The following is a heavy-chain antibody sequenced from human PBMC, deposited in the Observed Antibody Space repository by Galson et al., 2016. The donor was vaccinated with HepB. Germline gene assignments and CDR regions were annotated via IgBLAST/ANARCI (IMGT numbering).Heavy chain of an antibody. J-gene: IGHJ4*02. CDR3: ASRLFGVFLY. CDR2: IQNSGGT. V-gene: IGHV4-4*02. Sequence: SETLSLTCTVSGGSFSSSNWWNWVRQAPGKGLEWIAEIQNSGGTNYNPSLKSRVTMSLDKSNNQFSLNLSSVTAADTAVYFCASRLFGVFLYWGQGRLVTVSS. CDR1: GGSFSSSNW. D-gene: IGHD3-3*01.